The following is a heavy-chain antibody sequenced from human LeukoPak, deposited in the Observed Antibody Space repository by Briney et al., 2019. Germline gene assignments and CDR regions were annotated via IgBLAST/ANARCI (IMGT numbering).Heavy chain of an antibody. J-gene: IGHJ5*02. CDR3: AKDMDSSGSVNWFDP. Sequence: PGGSLRLSCAASGFTLSSYWMSWVRQARGKGLEWVANIKQDGSEKYYVDSVRGRFTISRDNAKNSLYLQMNSLRAEDTALYYCAKDMDSSGSVNWFDPWGQGTLVTVSS. V-gene: IGHV3-7*03. D-gene: IGHD6-19*01. CDR2: IKQDGSEK. CDR1: GFTLSSYW.